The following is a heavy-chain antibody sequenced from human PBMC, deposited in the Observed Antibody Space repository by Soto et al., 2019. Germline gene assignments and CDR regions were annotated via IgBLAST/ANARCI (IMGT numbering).Heavy chain of an antibody. CDR1: GFTFSSYG. Sequence: QVQLVESGGGVVQPGRSLRLSCAASGFTFSSYGMHWVRQAPGKGLEWVTVISYDGHVSYSTDSVKGRFTISRDNSKNTLYLQMNSLRTEDTAMYYCATEGTITNWYFDYWGQGTLVTVSS. V-gene: IGHV3-30*03. D-gene: IGHD1-1*01. J-gene: IGHJ4*02. CDR3: ATEGTITNWYFDY. CDR2: ISYDGHVS.